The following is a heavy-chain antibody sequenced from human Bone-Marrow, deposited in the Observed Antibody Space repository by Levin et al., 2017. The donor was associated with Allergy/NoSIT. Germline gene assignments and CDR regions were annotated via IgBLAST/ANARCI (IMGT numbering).Heavy chain of an antibody. CDR3: VRERITLAGPNYYYYGMDI. CDR2: IYNTGPA. Sequence: LRLSCTLSDGTLSSGDHYWTWIRQPPGKGLEWIAYIYNTGPAFYMPSLRSRVSISVDRSKKQFSLTMISVTAADTAVYYCVRERITLAGPNYYYYGMDIWGQGTTVTVSS. J-gene: IGHJ6*02. V-gene: IGHV4-30-4*01. D-gene: IGHD1-14*01. CDR1: DGTLSSGDHY.